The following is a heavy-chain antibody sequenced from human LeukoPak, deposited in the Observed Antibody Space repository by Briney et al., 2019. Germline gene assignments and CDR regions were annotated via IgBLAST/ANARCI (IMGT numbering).Heavy chain of an antibody. J-gene: IGHJ3*02. CDR2: IYHSGKT. V-gene: IGHV4-38-2*02. D-gene: IGHD3-9*01. CDR3: ARRGPGYDILTGYTGAFDI. CDR1: GYSISSGYY. Sequence: SETLPLTCSVSGYSISSGYYWGWIRQPPGKGLEWIGSIYHSGKTYYNPSLKSRVTISVDMSKNQFSLKLNSVTAADTAVYYCARRGPGYDILTGYTGAFDIWGQGTMVTVSS.